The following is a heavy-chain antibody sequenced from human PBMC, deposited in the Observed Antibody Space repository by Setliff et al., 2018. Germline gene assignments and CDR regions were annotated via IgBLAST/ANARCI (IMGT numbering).Heavy chain of an antibody. CDR3: ARDRTAMVTHYGMDV. CDR1: GYTFTSYY. V-gene: IGHV1-2*06. D-gene: IGHD5-18*01. CDR2: INPNSGAT. Sequence: ASVKVSCKASGYTFTSYYIHWVRQAPGQGLEWMGRINPNSGATNFAQKFQGRVTMTRDTSISTAYMDLSRLRSDDTAVYYCARDRTAMVTHYGMDVWGQGTTVTVSS. J-gene: IGHJ6*02.